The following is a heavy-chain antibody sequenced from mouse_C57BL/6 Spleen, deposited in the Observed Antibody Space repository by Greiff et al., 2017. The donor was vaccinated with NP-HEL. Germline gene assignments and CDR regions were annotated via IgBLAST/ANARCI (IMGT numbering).Heavy chain of an antibody. CDR3: ARGGLYGSSQNAMDY. CDR2: IDPSDSYT. Sequence: QVQLQQPGAELVRPGTSVKLSCKASGYTFTSYWMHWVKQRPGQGLEWIGVIDPSDSYTNYNQKFKGKATLTVDTSSSTAYMQLSSLTSEDSAVYYCARGGLYGSSQNAMDYWGQGTSVTVSS. V-gene: IGHV1-59*01. CDR1: GYTFTSYW. J-gene: IGHJ4*01. D-gene: IGHD1-1*01.